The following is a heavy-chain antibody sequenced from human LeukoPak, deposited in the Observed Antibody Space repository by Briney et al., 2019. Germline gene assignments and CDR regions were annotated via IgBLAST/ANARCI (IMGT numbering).Heavy chain of an antibody. V-gene: IGHV4-34*01. CDR3: ARACSSSCYTFDY. Sequence: PSETLSLTCAVYGGSFSGYYWSWIRQPPGKGLEWIGEINHSGSTNYNPSLKSRVTISVDTSKNQFSLKLSSVTAADTAVYYCARACSSSCYTFDYWGQGTLVTVSS. CDR2: INHSGST. D-gene: IGHD2-2*02. CDR1: GGSFSGYY. J-gene: IGHJ4*02.